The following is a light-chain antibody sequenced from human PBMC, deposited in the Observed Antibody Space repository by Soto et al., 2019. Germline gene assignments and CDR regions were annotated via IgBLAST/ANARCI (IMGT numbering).Light chain of an antibody. CDR1: ISNIGSNT. CDR3: AAWDNSLNAVV. J-gene: IGLJ2*01. V-gene: IGLV1-44*01. CDR2: SYN. Sequence: HSVLTQPPSASGTPGQRVTISCSGSISNIGSNTVSWFQQLPGAAPKLLIHSYNQRPSGVPDRFSGSKSGTSASLAISGLQSEDEADYFCAAWDNSLNAVVFGGGTKLTVL.